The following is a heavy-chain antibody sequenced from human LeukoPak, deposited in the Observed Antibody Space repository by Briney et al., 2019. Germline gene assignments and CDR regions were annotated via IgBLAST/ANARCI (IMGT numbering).Heavy chain of an antibody. CDR3: ARGKSGSGSYSPYYFDY. J-gene: IGHJ4*02. CDR2: IIPIFGTA. V-gene: IGHV1-69*13. D-gene: IGHD3-10*01. Sequence: SVKVSCKASGGTFSSYAISWVRQAPGQGLEWLGGIIPIFGTANYAQKFQGRVTITADESTSTAYMELSSLRSEDTAVYYCARGKSGSGSYSPYYFDYWGQGTLVTVSS. CDR1: GGTFSSYA.